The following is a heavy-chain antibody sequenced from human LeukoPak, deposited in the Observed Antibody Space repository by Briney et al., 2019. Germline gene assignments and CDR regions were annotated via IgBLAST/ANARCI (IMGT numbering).Heavy chain of an antibody. V-gene: IGHV4-4*02. CDR1: GGSISSSNW. CDR2: IYHSGST. CDR3: AREFPLGYCLGGDCYPVYFDY. D-gene: IGHD2-15*01. Sequence: SGTLSLTCAVSGGSISSSNWRSWVRQPPGKGLEWIGEIYHSGSTNYNPSLKSRVTISVDKSKNQFSLKLSSVTAADTAVYYCAREFPLGYCLGGDCYPVYFDYWSQGTLVTVSS. J-gene: IGHJ4*02.